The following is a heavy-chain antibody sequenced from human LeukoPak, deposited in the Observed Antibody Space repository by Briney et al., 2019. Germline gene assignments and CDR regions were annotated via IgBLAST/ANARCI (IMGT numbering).Heavy chain of an antibody. CDR2: IYYSGST. CDR1: GGSISSSSYY. CDR3: ARLHLGATPVFDY. D-gene: IGHD1-26*01. J-gene: IGHJ4*02. V-gene: IGHV4-39*01. Sequence: SETLSLTCTVSGGSISSSSYYWGWIRQPPGKGLEWIGSIYYSGSTYHNPSLKSRVTISVDTSKNQFSLKLSSVTAADTAVYYCARLHLGATPVFDYWGQGTLVTVSS.